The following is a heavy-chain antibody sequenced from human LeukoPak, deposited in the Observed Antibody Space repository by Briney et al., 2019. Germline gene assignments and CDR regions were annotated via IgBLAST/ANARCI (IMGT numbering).Heavy chain of an antibody. V-gene: IGHV4-4*07. Sequence: SETLSLTCTVSGGSISSFYWSWIRQAAGKGLGWIGRIYTSGSTNYNPSLKSRITMSVDTSKNQFSLKLRSVAAADTAVYYCARGSGSYPPLDYWGQGTLVTVSS. J-gene: IGHJ4*02. D-gene: IGHD3-10*01. CDR3: ARGSGSYPPLDY. CDR1: GGSISSFY. CDR2: IYTSGST.